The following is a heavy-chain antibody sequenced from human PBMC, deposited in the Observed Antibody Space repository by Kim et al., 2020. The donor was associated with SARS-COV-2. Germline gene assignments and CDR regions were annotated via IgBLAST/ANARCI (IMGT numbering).Heavy chain of an antibody. D-gene: IGHD2-15*01. CDR2: IIPIFGTA. Sequence: SVKVSCKASGGTFSSYAISWVRQAPGQGLEWMGGIIPIFGTANYAQKFQGRVTITADESTSTAYMELSSLRSEDTAVYYCARGRDIVVVVAAGYYYGMDVWGQGTTVTVSS. V-gene: IGHV1-69*13. CDR3: ARGRDIVVVVAAGYYYGMDV. CDR1: GGTFSSYA. J-gene: IGHJ6*02.